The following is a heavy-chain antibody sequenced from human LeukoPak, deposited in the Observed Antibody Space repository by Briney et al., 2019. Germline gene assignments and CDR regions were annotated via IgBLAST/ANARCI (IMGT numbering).Heavy chain of an antibody. V-gene: IGHV4-30-2*01. CDR2: INHSGST. CDR1: GGSISSGGYS. J-gene: IGHJ4*02. D-gene: IGHD5-18*01. Sequence: PSQTLSLTCAVSGGSISSGGYSWSWIRQPPGKGLEWIGEINHSGSTNYNPSLKSRVTISVDTSKNQFSLKLSSVTAADTAVYYCARGLGYSYGYYSDYWGQGTLVTVSS. CDR3: ARGLGYSYGYYSDY.